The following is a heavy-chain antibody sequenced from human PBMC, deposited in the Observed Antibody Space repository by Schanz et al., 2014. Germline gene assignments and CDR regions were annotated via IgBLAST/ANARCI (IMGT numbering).Heavy chain of an antibody. Sequence: QVQLVQSGAEVKKPGASVKVSCKASGYTFTSYSMHWVRQAPGQGLEWMGIVNPSVRGTHFARECQGRVTVTSDTSTSTVYMELSGLRSEDTAVYYCAGAFDSSGYYFDYWGQGTLVNVSS. CDR1: GYTFTSYS. D-gene: IGHD3-22*01. CDR3: AGAFDSSGYYFDY. J-gene: IGHJ4*02. CDR2: VNPSVRGT. V-gene: IGHV1-46*03.